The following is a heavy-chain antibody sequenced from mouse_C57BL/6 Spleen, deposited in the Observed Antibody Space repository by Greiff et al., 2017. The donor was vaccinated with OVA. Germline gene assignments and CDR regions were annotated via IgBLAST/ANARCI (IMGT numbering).Heavy chain of an antibody. CDR1: GYTFTSYW. D-gene: IGHD1-1*02. Sequence: VQLQQPGAELVMPGASVKLSCNASGYTFTSYWMPWVQPRPGQGLEWIGAIDPSDSYTNYNQKFKGKSTLTVDKSSSTAYMQLSSLTSEDSAVYYCAIWENYAMDYWGQGTSVTVSS. J-gene: IGHJ4*01. CDR3: AIWENYAMDY. CDR2: IDPSDSYT. V-gene: IGHV1-69*01.